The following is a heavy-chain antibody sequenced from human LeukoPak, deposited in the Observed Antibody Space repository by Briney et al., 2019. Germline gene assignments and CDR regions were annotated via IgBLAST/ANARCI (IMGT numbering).Heavy chain of an antibody. V-gene: IGHV4-4*02. CDR3: ASQLPRAVASTLWYFDL. D-gene: IGHD6-19*01. J-gene: IGHJ2*01. CDR1: GGSISSTNW. CDR2: IYHSGST. Sequence: SETLSLTCAVSGGSISSTNWWSWVRQPPGKGLEWIGEIYHSGSTNYNPPLKSRVTISIDKSKNQFSLKLSSVTAADTAVYYCASQLPRAVASTLWYFDLWGRGTLVTVSS.